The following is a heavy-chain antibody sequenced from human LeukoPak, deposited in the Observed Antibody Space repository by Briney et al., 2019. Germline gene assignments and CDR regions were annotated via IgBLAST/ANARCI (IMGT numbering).Heavy chain of an antibody. CDR3: SPSRAAGGKTDY. D-gene: IGHD3-16*01. CDR2: ISGGGGST. V-gene: IGHV3-23*01. CDR1: GFTFSSFA. Sequence: PGGSLRLSCAASGFTFSSFAMSWVRQAPGKGLEWVSTISGGGGSTYYADSVKGRFTISRDNSKNTLYLQMNSLRPEDTAVYYCSPSRAAGGKTDYWGQGTLVTVSS. J-gene: IGHJ4*02.